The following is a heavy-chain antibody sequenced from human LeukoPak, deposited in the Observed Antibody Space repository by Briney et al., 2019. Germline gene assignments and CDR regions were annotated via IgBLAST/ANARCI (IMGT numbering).Heavy chain of an antibody. J-gene: IGHJ6*03. Sequence: GESLKISCKGSGYSFTSYWIGWVRQMPGKGLEWMGIIYPGDSDTRYSPSFQGQVTISADKSISTAYLQWSSLKASDTAMYYCARHRATMVRGGLYYYYYYMDVWGKGTTVTISS. CDR1: GYSFTSYW. V-gene: IGHV5-51*01. CDR3: ARHRATMVRGGLYYYYYYMDV. CDR2: IYPGDSDT. D-gene: IGHD3-10*01.